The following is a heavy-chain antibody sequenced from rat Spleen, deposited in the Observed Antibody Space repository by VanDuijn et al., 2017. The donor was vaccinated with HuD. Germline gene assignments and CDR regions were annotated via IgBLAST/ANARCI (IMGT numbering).Heavy chain of an antibody. D-gene: IGHD1-6*01. Sequence: EVQLVESGGGLVQPGRSLKLSCAASGFTFSNYGMAWVRQAPTKGLDWVASISPSGGSTHYRDSAKGRFTISRDNAKSTLYLQMNSLRSEDTATYYCARLMYTTALDYWGQGVMVTVSS. CDR1: GFTFSNYG. CDR3: ARLMYTTALDY. CDR2: ISPSGGST. J-gene: IGHJ2*01. V-gene: IGHV5S13*01.